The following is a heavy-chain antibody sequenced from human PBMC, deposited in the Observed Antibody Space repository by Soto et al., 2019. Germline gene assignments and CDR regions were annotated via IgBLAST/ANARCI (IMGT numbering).Heavy chain of an antibody. CDR1: GGSISSSNW. CDR3: ARVGCSGGTCYSEKYYFDY. D-gene: IGHD2-15*01. CDR2: IYHSGRT. V-gene: IGHV4-4*02. Sequence: PSLTCAVSGGSISSSNWWSWVRQPPGKGLEWIGEIYHSGRTNYNPSLKSRVTISVDKSKILFSLKLTSVTAADTAVYYCARVGCSGGTCYSEKYYFDYWGQGTLVTVSS. J-gene: IGHJ4*02.